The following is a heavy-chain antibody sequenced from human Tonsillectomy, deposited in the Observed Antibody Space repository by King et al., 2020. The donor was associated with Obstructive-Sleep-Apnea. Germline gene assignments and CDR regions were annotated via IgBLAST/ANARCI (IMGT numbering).Heavy chain of an antibody. J-gene: IGHJ3*02. V-gene: IGHV4-38-2*02. D-gene: IGHD3-22*01. CDR2: IYHSGST. CDR3: ARDHDSSGYYLRDAFDI. CDR1: GYSISSGYY. Sequence: QLQESGPGLVKPSETLSLTCTVSGYSISSGYYWGWIRQPPGKGLEWIGGIYHSGSTYYNPSLKSRVTISVHTSQNQFSLKLCSVTAADTAVYYCARDHDSSGYYLRDAFDIWGQGTMVTVSS.